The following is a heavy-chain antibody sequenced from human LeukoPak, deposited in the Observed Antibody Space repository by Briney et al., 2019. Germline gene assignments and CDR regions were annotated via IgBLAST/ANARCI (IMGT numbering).Heavy chain of an antibody. V-gene: IGHV3-7*05. D-gene: IGHD3-3*01. CDR3: ARDSPGIMIFGVVTPN. CDR2: IIQDGSEK. Sequence: GRSLRLSCVASGFTFSSFWMSWVRQAPGKGLEWVAKIIQDGSEKYYVDSVKGRFTISRDNAKNSLYLQMNSLRAEDTAVYYCARDSPGIMIFGVVTPNGGQGTLVTVSS. CDR1: GFTFSSFW. J-gene: IGHJ4*02.